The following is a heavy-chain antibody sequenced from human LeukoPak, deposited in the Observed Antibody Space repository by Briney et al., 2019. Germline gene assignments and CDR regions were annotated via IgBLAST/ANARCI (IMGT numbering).Heavy chain of an antibody. J-gene: IGHJ5*02. CDR2: INPNSGGT. Sequence: ASVKVSCKASGYTFTGYYMHWVRQAPGQGPEWMGWINPNSGGTNYAQKFQGRVTMTRDTSISTAYMELSRLRSDDTAVYYCARDLGVKAGNWFDPWGQGTLVTVSS. V-gene: IGHV1-2*02. D-gene: IGHD3-10*01. CDR1: GYTFTGYY. CDR3: ARDLGVKAGNWFDP.